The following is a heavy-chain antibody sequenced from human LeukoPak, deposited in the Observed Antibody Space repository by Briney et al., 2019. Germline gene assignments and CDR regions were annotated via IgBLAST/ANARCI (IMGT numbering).Heavy chain of an antibody. CDR3: AKDPAQHGLRPWFETDVVRGNWFDP. Sequence: RSGGSPRLSCAASGFTFSSYAMSWVRQAPGKGLEWVSGISGSGDSTYYADSVKGRFTISRDNSKNTLYLQMNSLRAEDTAVYYCAKDPAQHGLRPWFETDVVRGNWFDPWGQGTLVTVSS. CDR1: GFTFSSYA. V-gene: IGHV3-23*01. CDR2: ISGSGDST. D-gene: IGHD3-10*01. J-gene: IGHJ5*02.